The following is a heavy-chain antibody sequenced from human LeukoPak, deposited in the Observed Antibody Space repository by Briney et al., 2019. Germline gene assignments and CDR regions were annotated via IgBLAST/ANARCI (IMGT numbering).Heavy chain of an antibody. CDR2: FDPEDGEI. CDR1: GYTLTELS. Sequence: ASVKVSCKVSGYTLTELSIHWVRQAPGKGLEWMGGFDPEDGEIISAQRFQGRVTMTEDTSADTAYMGLSSLRSEDTAIYYCATSGFGYNYGLNFDYWGQGTLVTVSS. V-gene: IGHV1-24*01. CDR3: ATSGFGYNYGLNFDY. J-gene: IGHJ4*02. D-gene: IGHD5-18*01.